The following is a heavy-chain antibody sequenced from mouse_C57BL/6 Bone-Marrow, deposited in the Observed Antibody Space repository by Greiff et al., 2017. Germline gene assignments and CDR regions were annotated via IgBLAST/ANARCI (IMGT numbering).Heavy chain of an antibody. D-gene: IGHD1-1*01. CDR2: INYDGSST. CDR1: GFTFSDYY. V-gene: IGHV5-16*01. Sequence: VESEGGLVQPGSSMKLSCTASGFTFSDYYMAWVRQVPEKGLEWVANINYDGSSTYYLDSLKSRFIISRDNAKNILYLQMSSLKSEDTATYYCAREGHYYGSTYYFDYWGQGTTLTVSS. J-gene: IGHJ2*01. CDR3: AREGHYYGSTYYFDY.